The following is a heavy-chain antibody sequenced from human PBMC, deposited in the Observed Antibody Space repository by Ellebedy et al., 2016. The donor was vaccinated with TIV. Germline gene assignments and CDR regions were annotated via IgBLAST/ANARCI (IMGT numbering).Heavy chain of an antibody. CDR1: GGSFSGYY. V-gene: IGHV3-21*01. CDR2: ISSSSSYI. CDR3: AREVPGPIAAPDY. D-gene: IGHD6-6*01. J-gene: IGHJ4*02. Sequence: ETLSLTCAVYGGSFSGYYWSWIRQPPGKGLEWVSSISSSSSYIYYADSVKGRFTISRDNAKNSLYLQMNSLRAEDTAVYYCAREVPGPIAAPDYWGQGTLVTVSS.